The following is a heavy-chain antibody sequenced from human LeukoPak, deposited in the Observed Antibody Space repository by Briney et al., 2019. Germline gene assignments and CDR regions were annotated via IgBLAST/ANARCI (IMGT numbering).Heavy chain of an antibody. CDR2: IYTSGST. J-gene: IGHJ4*02. Sequence: LETLSLTCTVSGGSISSYYWSWIRQPAGKGLEWIGRIYTSGSTNYNPSLKSRVTISVDKSKNQFSLKLSSVTAADTAVYYCARDPGGDGSGSWGSWGQGTLVTVSS. CDR3: ARDPGGDGSGSWGS. CDR1: GGSISSYY. V-gene: IGHV4-4*07. D-gene: IGHD3-10*01.